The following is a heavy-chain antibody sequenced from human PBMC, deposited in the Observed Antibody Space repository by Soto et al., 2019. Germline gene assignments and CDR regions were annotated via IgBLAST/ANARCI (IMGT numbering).Heavy chain of an antibody. V-gene: IGHV1-18*01. CDR3: ARAIAVAGRTPLGDAFDI. J-gene: IGHJ3*02. Sequence: QVQLVQSGAEVKKPGASVKVSCKASGYTFTSYGISWVRQAPGQGLEWMGWISAYNGNTNYEQKLQGRVTMTTDTSTSTAYMELRSLRSDDTAVYYCARAIAVAGRTPLGDAFDIWGQGTMVTVSS. CDR2: ISAYNGNT. D-gene: IGHD6-19*01. CDR1: GYTFTSYG.